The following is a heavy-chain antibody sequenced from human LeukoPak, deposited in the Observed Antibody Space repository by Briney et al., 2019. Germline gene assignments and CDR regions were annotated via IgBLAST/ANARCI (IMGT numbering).Heavy chain of an antibody. CDR3: ARLYSSSWYGYYCYYMDV. Sequence: PGGSLRLSCAASGFTVSSNYMSWVRQAPGKGLEWVSVIYSGGSTYYADSVKGRFTISRDNSKNTLYLQMNSLRAEDTAVYYCARLYSSSWYGYYCYYMDVWGKGTTVTVSS. CDR2: IYSGGST. J-gene: IGHJ6*03. CDR1: GFTVSSNY. V-gene: IGHV3-53*01. D-gene: IGHD6-13*01.